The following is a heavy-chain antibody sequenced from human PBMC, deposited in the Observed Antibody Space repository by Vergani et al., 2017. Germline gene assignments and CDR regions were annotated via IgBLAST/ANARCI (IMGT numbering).Heavy chain of an antibody. CDR3: ARDQIVGATMTWPNWFDP. Sequence: EVQLVESGGSLVKPGGSLRLSCAASGFTFSSYSMNWVRQAPGKGLEWVSSISSSSSYIYYADSVKGRFTISRDNAKNSLYLQMNSLRAEDTAVYYCARDQIVGATMTWPNWFDPWGQGTLVTVSS. V-gene: IGHV3-21*02. D-gene: IGHD1-26*01. CDR2: ISSSSSYI. J-gene: IGHJ5*02. CDR1: GFTFSSYS.